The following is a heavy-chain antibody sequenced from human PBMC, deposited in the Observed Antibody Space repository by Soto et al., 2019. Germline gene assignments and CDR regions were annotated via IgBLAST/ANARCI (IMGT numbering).Heavy chain of an antibody. Sequence: GSLRLSCAASGFTFSSFAMSWVRQVPGKGLEWVSTLGSTGRNTYYADSVKGRFTISRDNSKNTMYLQMNSLIGEDTAVYYCAKTGSNGRYFDYWGQGTLVTVSS. D-gene: IGHD1-26*01. CDR1: GFTFSSFA. V-gene: IGHV3-23*01. CDR3: AKTGSNGRYFDY. J-gene: IGHJ4*02. CDR2: LGSTGRNT.